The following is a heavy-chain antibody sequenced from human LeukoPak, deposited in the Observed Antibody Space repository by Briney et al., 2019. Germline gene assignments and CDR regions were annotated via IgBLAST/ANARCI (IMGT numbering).Heavy chain of an antibody. CDR1: GFTFSSYA. Sequence: GGSLRLSCAASGFTFSSYAMSWVRQAPGKGLEWVSAISSSGGNTYYADSVKGRFTISRDNSKSTVYLQMNSLRPEDTAVYYCGRDLAGYTYAIDYWGQGALVTVSS. V-gene: IGHV3-23*01. CDR3: GRDLAGYTYAIDY. J-gene: IGHJ4*02. CDR2: ISSSGGNT. D-gene: IGHD5-18*01.